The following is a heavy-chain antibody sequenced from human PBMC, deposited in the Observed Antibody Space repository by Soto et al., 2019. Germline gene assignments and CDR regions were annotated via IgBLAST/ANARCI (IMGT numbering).Heavy chain of an antibody. CDR3: ARDWNDLYYYYGMDV. J-gene: IGHJ6*02. CDR1: GFTFSSYG. CDR2: IWYDGSNK. V-gene: IGHV3-33*01. Sequence: QVQLVESGGGVVQPGRSLRLSCAASGFTFSSYGMHWVHQAPGKGLEWVAVIWYDGSNKYYADSVKGRFTISRDNSKNTLYLQMNSLRAEDTAVYYCARDWNDLYYYYGMDVWGQGTTVTVSS. D-gene: IGHD1-1*01.